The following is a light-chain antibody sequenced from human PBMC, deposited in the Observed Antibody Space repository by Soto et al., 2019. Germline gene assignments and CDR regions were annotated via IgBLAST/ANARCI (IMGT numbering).Light chain of an antibody. CDR1: RSDIGGSNF. Sequence: QSVLTQPPSASGSPGRSVTISCTGTRSDIGGSNFISWYQQHPGEAPKLLIFEINKRPSGVPGRFSGSKSGNTASLTVSGLQAEDEADYYCGSYAGNTNFVFGTGTKV. V-gene: IGLV2-8*01. CDR3: GSYAGNTNFV. J-gene: IGLJ1*01. CDR2: EIN.